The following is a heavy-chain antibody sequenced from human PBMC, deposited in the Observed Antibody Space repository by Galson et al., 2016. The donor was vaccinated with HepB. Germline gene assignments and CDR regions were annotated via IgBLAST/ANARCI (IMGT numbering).Heavy chain of an antibody. Sequence: SLRLSCAASALSVSDDYMNWVRQPPGKGLEWVSLIYSGAATYYADSVKGRFIISTDSSKNTLYLQMNSLRVEDTAVYYRARGSDLGSFWGQGTLVTVSS. V-gene: IGHV3-66*01. J-gene: IGHJ4*02. D-gene: IGHD1-26*01. CDR1: ALSVSDDY. CDR2: IYSGAAT. CDR3: ARGSDLGSF.